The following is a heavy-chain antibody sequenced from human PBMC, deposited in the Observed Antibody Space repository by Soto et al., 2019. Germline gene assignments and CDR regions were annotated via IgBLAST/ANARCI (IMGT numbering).Heavy chain of an antibody. Sequence: SETLSLTSTVSGGSISNGNYYWSWIRQHPEKGLEWIGYIDYRGTTHYNPSLESRVTISVDTSKNQFSLKLSSVTAADTAVYYCARELGVYYYYYMVVWGKGTTVTVSS. CDR3: ARELGVYYYYYMVV. D-gene: IGHD6-13*01. V-gene: IGHV4-31*03. CDR2: IDYRGTT. CDR1: GGSISNGNYY. J-gene: IGHJ6*03.